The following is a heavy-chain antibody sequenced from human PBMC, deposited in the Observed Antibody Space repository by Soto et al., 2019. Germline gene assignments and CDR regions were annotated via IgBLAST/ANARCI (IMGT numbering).Heavy chain of an antibody. J-gene: IGHJ4*02. CDR3: AGTYYYDSGGYPF. V-gene: IGHV4-39*01. CDR1: CTSIISSAYY. Sequence: PSETLSLTCTFSCTSIISSAYYWGWIRQPPGKGLGWIGSMYYSGSTYYNPSLKSRVTISVDTSKNQFSLKLSSVTAADTAVYYSAGTYYYDSGGYPFWGQGTLVTVSS. CDR2: MYYSGST. D-gene: IGHD3-22*01.